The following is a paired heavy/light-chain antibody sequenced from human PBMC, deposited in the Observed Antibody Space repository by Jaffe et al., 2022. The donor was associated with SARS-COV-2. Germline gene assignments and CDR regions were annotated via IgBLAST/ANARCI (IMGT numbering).Heavy chain of an antibody. D-gene: IGHD3-16*01. CDR2: IGATGGT. Sequence: EVQLLESGGGLVQPGGSLRLSCAASGFTFSNYGMTWVRQAPGKGLEWVSLIGATGGTQYADSVKGRFTISRDNSKNTVYLGMNSLRAEDTAVYYCAKTMTSLAYVDYWGQGTLVTVSS. J-gene: IGHJ4*02. CDR1: GFTFSNYG. V-gene: IGHV3-23*01. CDR3: AKTMTSLAYVDY.
Light chain of an antibody. CDR1: QSVSSY. Sequence: EIVLTQSPATLSLSPGERATLSCRASQSVSSYLAWYQHKPGQAPRLLIYDASNRATGIPARFSGSGSGTDFTLTISSLEPEDFALYYCQQRSNWPLTFGQGTKVEIK. CDR2: DAS. CDR3: QQRSNWPLT. V-gene: IGKV3-11*01. J-gene: IGKJ1*01.